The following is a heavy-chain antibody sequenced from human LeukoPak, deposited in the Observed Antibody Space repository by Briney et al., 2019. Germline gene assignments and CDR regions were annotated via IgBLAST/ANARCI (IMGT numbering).Heavy chain of an antibody. CDR3: ARDPLWFGELLFDS. V-gene: IGHV3-11*01. D-gene: IGHD3-10*01. CDR1: GFTFSDYY. J-gene: IGHJ4*02. Sequence: GGSLRLSCAASGFTFSDYYMSWIRQAPGKGLQWVSYISSRGSTIYYADSVRGRFTISRDNAKNSLYLQMNNLRAEDTAVYYCARDPLWFGELLFDSWGQGTLVTVSS. CDR2: ISSRGSTI.